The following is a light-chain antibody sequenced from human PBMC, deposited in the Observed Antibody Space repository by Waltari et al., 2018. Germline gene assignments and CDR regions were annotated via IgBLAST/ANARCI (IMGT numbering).Light chain of an antibody. J-gene: IGLJ3*02. Sequence: QSVLTQPPSASGTPGQRVTISCSGSTSTIGPNLVSLYQQLPGKAPKLLIYNNTQRPSGVPDRFSDSKSGTSASLAISGLRSEDEAEYYCAVWDERVRGRVFGGGTKLTVL. V-gene: IGLV1-47*02. CDR3: AVWDERVRGRV. CDR1: TSTIGPNL. CDR2: NNT.